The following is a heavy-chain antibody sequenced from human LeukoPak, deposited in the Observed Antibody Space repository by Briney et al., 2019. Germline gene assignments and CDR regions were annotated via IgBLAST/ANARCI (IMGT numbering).Heavy chain of an antibody. D-gene: IGHD4-23*01. CDR2: INQDGSEK. Sequence: GGSLRLSCAASGFTFNSHWMSWVRQAPERGLEWVANINQDGSEKNHVDSVRGRFTISRDNVKNSLYLQMNSLRVEDTAVYYCARDVNGGSFDYWGQGTLVTVSS. V-gene: IGHV3-7*01. CDR3: ARDVNGGSFDY. J-gene: IGHJ4*02. CDR1: GFTFNSHW.